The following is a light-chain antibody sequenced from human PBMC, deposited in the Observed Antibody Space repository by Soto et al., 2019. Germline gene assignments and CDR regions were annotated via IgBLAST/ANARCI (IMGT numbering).Light chain of an antibody. Sequence: DIQMTQSPSSLSASVGDSVTITCRASQSISSYLNWYQQKPGKAPKLLIYAASSLQSGVPSRFSGSGSGTDFTLTISSLQPEDFETYYGQQSYSTPLTFGGGTKVEIK. J-gene: IGKJ4*01. CDR3: QQSYSTPLT. CDR2: AAS. CDR1: QSISSY. V-gene: IGKV1-39*01.